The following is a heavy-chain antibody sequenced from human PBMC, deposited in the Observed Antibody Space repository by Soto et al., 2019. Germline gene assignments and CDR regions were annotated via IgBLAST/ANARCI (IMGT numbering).Heavy chain of an antibody. CDR1: GGSISSYY. Sequence: QVQLQESGPGLVKPSETLSLTCTVSGGSISSYYWSCIRQPPGKGLEWIGYIYYSGSTNYNPSLKSRVTISVDTSKNQFSLKLSSVTAADTAVYYCARDGGSSGAFDIWGQGTMVTVSS. D-gene: IGHD3-16*02. V-gene: IGHV4-59*01. J-gene: IGHJ3*02. CDR3: ARDGGSSGAFDI. CDR2: IYYSGST.